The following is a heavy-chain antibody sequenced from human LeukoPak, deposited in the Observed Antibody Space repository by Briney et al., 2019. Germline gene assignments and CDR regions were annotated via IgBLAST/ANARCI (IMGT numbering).Heavy chain of an antibody. V-gene: IGHV1-2*02. J-gene: IGHJ6*03. CDR3: ARVYSSSLRPFWEEGYYYMDV. Sequence: ASVKVSCKASGYTFTSYDINWVRQATGQGLEWMGWINPNSGGTNYAQKFQGRVTMTRDTSISTAYMGLSRLRSDDTAVYYCARVYSSSLRPFWEEGYYYMDVWGKGTTVTVSS. CDR2: INPNSGGT. D-gene: IGHD6-6*01. CDR1: GYTFTSYD.